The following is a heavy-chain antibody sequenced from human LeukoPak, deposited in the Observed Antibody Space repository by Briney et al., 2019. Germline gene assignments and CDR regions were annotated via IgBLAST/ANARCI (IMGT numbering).Heavy chain of an antibody. Sequence: GGSLRLSCAASGFTFSSYEMNWVRQAPGKGLEWVANIKQDGSEKYYVDSVKGRFTISRDNAKNSLYLQMNSLRAEDTAVYYCARVAAVAGTVIDYWGQGTLVTVSS. D-gene: IGHD6-19*01. CDR1: GFTFSSYE. CDR2: IKQDGSEK. V-gene: IGHV3-7*01. J-gene: IGHJ4*02. CDR3: ARVAAVAGTVIDY.